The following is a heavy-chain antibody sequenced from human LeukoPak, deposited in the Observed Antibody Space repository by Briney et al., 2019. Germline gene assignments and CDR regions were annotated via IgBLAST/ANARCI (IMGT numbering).Heavy chain of an antibody. CDR2: INPNSGGT. CDR1: GYTFTGYY. J-gene: IGHJ4*02. CDR3: TRGWGTYYFDY. Sequence: ASVKVSCKASGYTFTGYYMHWVRQAPGQGLEWMGRINPNSGGTNHAQIFQGRVTMTRDTSISTAYLELSRLRSDDTAVYYCTRGWGTYYFDYWGQGTLVTVSS. V-gene: IGHV1-2*06. D-gene: IGHD3-16*01.